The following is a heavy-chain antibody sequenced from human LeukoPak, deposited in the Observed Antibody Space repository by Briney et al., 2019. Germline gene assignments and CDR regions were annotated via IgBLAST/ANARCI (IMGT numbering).Heavy chain of an antibody. V-gene: IGHV3-7*01. CDR3: ARDRQITY. J-gene: IGHJ4*02. CDR2: TKQDGSEK. CDR1: GFTFSNYW. Sequence: QPGGSLRLSCAASGFTFSNYWLTWVRQAPGQGLEWVANTKQDGSEKHYVDSVKGRFTISRDNAKNSLYLQMNSLRAEDTAVYYCARDRQITYWGQGTLVTVSS.